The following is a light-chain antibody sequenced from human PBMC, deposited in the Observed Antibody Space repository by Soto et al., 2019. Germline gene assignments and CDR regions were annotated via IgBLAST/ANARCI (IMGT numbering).Light chain of an antibody. CDR2: AAS. V-gene: IGKV1-39*01. CDR3: QQSYSTPLFS. J-gene: IGKJ3*01. Sequence: DIQMTQSPSSLSASVGDRVTITCRASQSISNYLNWYQQKPGKAPKLLIYAASSLQSGVPLRFSGSGSVTDFTLTISSLQPEDFATYYCQQSYSTPLFSFGPGTKVDIK. CDR1: QSISNY.